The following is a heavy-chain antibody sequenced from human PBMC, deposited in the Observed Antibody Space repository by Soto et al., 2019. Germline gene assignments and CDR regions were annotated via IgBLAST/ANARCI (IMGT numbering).Heavy chain of an antibody. CDR1: GYTFTGYY. CDR3: ARARLGYCSGGSCYTSEAIDY. CDR2: INPNSGGT. J-gene: IGHJ4*02. V-gene: IGHV1-2*04. D-gene: IGHD2-15*01. Sequence: ASVKVSCKASGYTFTGYYMHWVRQAPGQGLEWMGWINPNSGGTNYAQKFQGWVTMTRDTSISTAYMELSRLRSDDTAVYYCARARLGYCSGGSCYTSEAIDYWGQGTLVTVSS.